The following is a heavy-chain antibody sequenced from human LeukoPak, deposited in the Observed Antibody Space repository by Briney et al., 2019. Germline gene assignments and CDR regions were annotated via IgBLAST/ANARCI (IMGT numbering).Heavy chain of an antibody. V-gene: IGHV3-21*01. Sequence: GGSLRLSCAAPGFTFSSYSMNWVRRAPGKGLEWVSSISSSSSYIYYADSVKGRFTISRDNAKNSLYLQMNSLRAEDTAVYYCARDVEAAAGTGFDYWGQGTLVTLSP. CDR2: ISSSSSYI. D-gene: IGHD6-13*01. CDR3: ARDVEAAAGTGFDY. CDR1: GFTFSSYS. J-gene: IGHJ4*02.